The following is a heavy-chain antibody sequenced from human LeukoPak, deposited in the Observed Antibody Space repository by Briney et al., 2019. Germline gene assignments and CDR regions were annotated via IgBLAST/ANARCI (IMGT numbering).Heavy chain of an antibody. Sequence: GGSLRLSCAASGFSFRSYWMSWMRQAPGKGLEWVANIKFDGNEEYYVDSVKGRFTISRDNAKNSLYLQLNSLRVENTAVYYCKSGGAAPGSFDYWGQGTLVTVSP. J-gene: IGHJ4*02. CDR1: GFSFRSYW. CDR2: IKFDGNEE. CDR3: KSGGAAPGSFDY. D-gene: IGHD1-1*01. V-gene: IGHV3-7*01.